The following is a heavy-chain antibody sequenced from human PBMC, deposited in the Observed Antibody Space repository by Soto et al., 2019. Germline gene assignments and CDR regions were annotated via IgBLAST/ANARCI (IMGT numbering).Heavy chain of an antibody. Sequence: PGESLKISCKGSGYSFTSYWIGWVRQMPGKGLEWMGIIYPGDSDTRYSPSFQGQVTISADKSISTAYLQWSSLKASDTAMYYCARRGDCSSTSCYGTHYYYMDVWGRGTTVTVSS. CDR2: IYPGDSDT. J-gene: IGHJ6*03. D-gene: IGHD2-2*01. CDR3: ARRGDCSSTSCYGTHYYYMDV. V-gene: IGHV5-51*01. CDR1: GYSFTSYW.